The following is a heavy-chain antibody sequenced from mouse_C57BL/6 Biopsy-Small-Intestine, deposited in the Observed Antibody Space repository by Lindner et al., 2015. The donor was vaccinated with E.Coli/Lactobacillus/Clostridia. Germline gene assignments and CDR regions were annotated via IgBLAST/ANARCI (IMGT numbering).Heavy chain of an antibody. CDR2: ILPGSGST. CDR1: GYKVTDYW. V-gene: IGHV1-9*01. J-gene: IGHJ2*01. CDR3: VRRPFDY. Sequence: VQLQESGAELMKPGASVQLSCKAAGYKVTDYWIEWIKQRPGHGLEWIGEILPGSGSTNFNEKFKGKASFTAVTSSNTAYMQLSSLTTEDSAIYFCVRRPFDYWGQGTTLTVSS.